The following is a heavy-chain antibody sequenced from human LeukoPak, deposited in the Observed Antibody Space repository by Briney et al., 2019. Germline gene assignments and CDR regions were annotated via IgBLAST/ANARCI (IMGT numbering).Heavy chain of an antibody. CDR3: ARDTHYYDSSGYPSD. V-gene: IGHV1-18*01. Sequence: ASVKVSCKASGYTFTSYGISWVRQAPGQGHEWMGWISAYNGNTNYAQKFQGRVTMTTDISTSTAYMELRSLRSDDTAVYYCARDTHYYDSSGYPSDWGQGTLVTVSS. CDR1: GYTFTSYG. D-gene: IGHD3-22*01. CDR2: ISAYNGNT. J-gene: IGHJ4*02.